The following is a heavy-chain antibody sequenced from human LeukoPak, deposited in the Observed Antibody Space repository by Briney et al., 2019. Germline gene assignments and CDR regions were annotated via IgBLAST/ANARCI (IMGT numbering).Heavy chain of an antibody. V-gene: IGHV3-7*01. CDR3: ARGGNSSWDY. J-gene: IGHJ4*02. Sequence: GSLRLSCVAXXXXFSXYWMSXXRQAPGKXLEWVANIRPDGTEKYYVDSLKGRFTISRDNAKNSLYLQMNSLRVEDTAVYYCARGGNSSWDYWGQGALVTVSS. D-gene: IGHD6-6*01. CDR1: XXXFSXYW. CDR2: IRPDGTEK.